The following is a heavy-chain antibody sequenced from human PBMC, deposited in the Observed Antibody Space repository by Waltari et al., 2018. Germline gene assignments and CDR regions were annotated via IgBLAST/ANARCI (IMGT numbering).Heavy chain of an antibody. D-gene: IGHD3-22*01. J-gene: IGHJ4*02. CDR2: INHSGST. V-gene: IGHV4-34*01. CDR1: GGSFSGYY. Sequence: QVQLQQWGAGLLKPSETLSLTCAVYGGSFSGYYWSWIRQPPGKGLEWIGEINHSGSTNCNPSLKSRVTISVDTSKNQFSLKLSSVTAADTAVYYCARGNYITMIVVVIKAGFDYWGQGTLVTVSS. CDR3: ARGNYITMIVVVIKAGFDY.